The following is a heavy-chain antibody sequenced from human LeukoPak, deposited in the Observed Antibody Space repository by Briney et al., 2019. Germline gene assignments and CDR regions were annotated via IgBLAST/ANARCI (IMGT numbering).Heavy chain of an antibody. D-gene: IGHD3-22*01. J-gene: IGHJ5*02. CDR3: ARFRGFGSGYYYWWFDP. Sequence: GASVKVSCKASGGTFSSYAISWVRQAPGQGLEWMGRIIPIFGTANYAQKFQGRVTITTDESTSTAYMELGSLRSEDTAVYYCARFRGFGSGYYYWWFDPWGQGTLVTVSS. V-gene: IGHV1-69*05. CDR1: GGTFSSYA. CDR2: IIPIFGTA.